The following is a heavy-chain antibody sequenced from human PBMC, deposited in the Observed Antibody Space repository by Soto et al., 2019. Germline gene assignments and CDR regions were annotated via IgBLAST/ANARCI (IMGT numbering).Heavy chain of an antibody. V-gene: IGHV1-69*04. Sequence: GASVKVSCKASGGTFSSYTISWVRQAPGQGLEWMGRIIPILGIANYAQKFQGRVTITADKSTSTAYMELSSLRSEDTAVYYCAREPRSAMGYGVDYYYMDVWGKGTTVTVSS. CDR2: IIPILGIA. J-gene: IGHJ6*03. D-gene: IGHD5-18*01. CDR1: GGTFSSYT. CDR3: AREPRSAMGYGVDYYYMDV.